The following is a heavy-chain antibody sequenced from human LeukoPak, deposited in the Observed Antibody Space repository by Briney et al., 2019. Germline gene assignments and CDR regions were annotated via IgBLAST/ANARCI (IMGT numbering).Heavy chain of an antibody. CDR1: GFTFSSYA. D-gene: IGHD2-15*01. J-gene: IGHJ6*03. V-gene: IGHV3-23*01. CDR3: AKTFCSGGTCYPYNYYYMDV. CDR2: ISGSGGDT. Sequence: GGSLRLSCAASGFTFSSYAMSWVRQAPGKGLEWLSAISGSGGDTYYADSVKGRFTISRDNSKNTVYLQMNSLRPEDTAVYYCAKTFCSGGTCYPYNYYYMDVWGKGTAVTVSS.